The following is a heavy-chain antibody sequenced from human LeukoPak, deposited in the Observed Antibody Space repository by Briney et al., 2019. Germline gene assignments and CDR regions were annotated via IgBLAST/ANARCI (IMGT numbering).Heavy chain of an antibody. CDR1: GYTFTGYY. CDR3: ARWGTYYYDSSGYNDY. CDR2: INPNSGGT. J-gene: IGHJ4*02. V-gene: IGHV1-2*02. D-gene: IGHD3-22*01. Sequence: ASVKVSCKASGYTFTGYYMYWVRQAPGQGLEWMGWINPNSGGTNYAQKFQGRVTMTRDTSISTAYMELSRLRSDDTAVYYCARWGTYYYDSSGYNDYWGQGTLVTASS.